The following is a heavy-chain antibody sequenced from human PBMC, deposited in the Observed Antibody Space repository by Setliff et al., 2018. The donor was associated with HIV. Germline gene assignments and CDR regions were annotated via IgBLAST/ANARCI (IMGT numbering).Heavy chain of an antibody. D-gene: IGHD5-12*01. V-gene: IGHV5-51*01. Sequence: PGESLKISCKASGYTFSNSWIAWVRQMPGKGLEWVGVIYPRDSDTRYTPSFQGQVTISVDKSISTAYLQWSSLKASDTAMYYCARCLVTDVDDMDYWGQGTLVTVS. CDR3: ARCLVTDVDDMDY. CDR2: IYPRDSDT. J-gene: IGHJ4*02. CDR1: GYTFSNSW.